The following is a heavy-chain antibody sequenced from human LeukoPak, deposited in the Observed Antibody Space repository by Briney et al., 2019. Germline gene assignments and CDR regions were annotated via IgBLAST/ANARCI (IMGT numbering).Heavy chain of an antibody. CDR2: IRSKANSYAT. D-gene: IGHD2-21*02. CDR3: TRLVVVTAIQDDAFDI. CDR1: GFTFSGSA. Sequence: GGSLRLSCAASGFTFSGSAMHWVRQASGKGLEWVGRIRSKANSYATAYAASVKGRFTISRDDSKNTAYLQMNSLKTEDTAVYYCTRLVVVTAIQDDAFDIWGQGTMVTVSS. J-gene: IGHJ3*02. V-gene: IGHV3-73*01.